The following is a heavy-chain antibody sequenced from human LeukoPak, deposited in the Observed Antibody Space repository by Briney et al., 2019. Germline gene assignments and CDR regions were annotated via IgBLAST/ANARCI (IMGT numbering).Heavy chain of an antibody. J-gene: IGHJ3*02. D-gene: IGHD4-23*01. CDR2: IRYDGSNK. CDR1: GFTFSSYG. Sequence: PGGSLRLSCAASGFTFSSYGMHWVRQAPGKGLEWVAFIRYDGSNKYYADSVKGRFTISRDNAKNSLYLQMNSLRAEDTAVYYCASPHGGNSVLAAFDIWGQGTMVTVSS. V-gene: IGHV3-30*02. CDR3: ASPHGGNSVLAAFDI.